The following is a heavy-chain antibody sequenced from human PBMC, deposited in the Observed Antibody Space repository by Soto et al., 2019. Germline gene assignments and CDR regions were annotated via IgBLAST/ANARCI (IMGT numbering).Heavy chain of an antibody. J-gene: IGHJ4*02. V-gene: IGHV4-4*02. CDR3: ARVRYDRSGFDH. D-gene: IGHD3-22*01. CDR2: LSHSGIT. Sequence: QVQLQESGPGLVRPSGALSVTCAVSGDSIRRSNWWSWVRQSPGKGLEWIGELSHSGITNYNPSLNRRVTISGDKSKTQLSLKLTSVTAADTAVYYCARVRYDRSGFDHWGQRTLVSVSS. CDR1: GDSIRRSNW.